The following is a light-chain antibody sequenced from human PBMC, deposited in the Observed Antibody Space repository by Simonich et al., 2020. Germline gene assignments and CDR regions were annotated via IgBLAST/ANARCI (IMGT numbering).Light chain of an antibody. Sequence: QSALTQPASVSGSPGQSITISCTGTSSDVGCYNCVSWYQQHPGKAPKLMIYDVSKRPSGVSNRFSGSKSGNTASLTISGLQAEDEADYYCSSYTSSSTWVFGGGTKLTVL. CDR1: SSDVGCYNC. V-gene: IGLV2-14*01. CDR3: SSYTSSSTWV. J-gene: IGLJ3*02. CDR2: DVS.